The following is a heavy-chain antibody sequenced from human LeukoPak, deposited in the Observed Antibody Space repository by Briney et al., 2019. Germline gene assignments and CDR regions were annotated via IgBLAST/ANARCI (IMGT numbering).Heavy chain of an antibody. J-gene: IGHJ4*02. CDR2: ISSSSSYI. V-gene: IGHV3-21*01. CDR3: ARVVDHDYGDYYLDY. Sequence: GGSLRLSCAASGFTFSSYSMNWVRQAPGKGLEWVSSISSSSSYIYYADSVKGRFTISRDNAKNSLYLQMNSLRAEDTAVYYCARVVDHDYGDYYLDYWGQGTLVTVSS. CDR1: GFTFSSYS. D-gene: IGHD4-17*01.